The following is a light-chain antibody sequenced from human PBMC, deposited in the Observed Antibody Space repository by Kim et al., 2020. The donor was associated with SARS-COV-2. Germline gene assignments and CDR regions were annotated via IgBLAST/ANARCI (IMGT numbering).Light chain of an antibody. CDR1: QSLSSN. CDR2: GAS. CDR3: QQFHNWPLYS. J-gene: IGKJ2*03. V-gene: IGKV3-15*01. Sequence: VSPGESATRSCRASQSLSSNLAWYQQKPGQAPRLLIYGASTRAPKIPARFSGSGSGTEFTLTISSLQSEDFAVYYCQQFHNWPLYSFGQGTKLEI.